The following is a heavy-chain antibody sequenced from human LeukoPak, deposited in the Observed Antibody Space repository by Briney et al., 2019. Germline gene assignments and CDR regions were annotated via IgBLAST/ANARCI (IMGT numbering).Heavy chain of an antibody. CDR2: ISAYNGNT. J-gene: IGHJ4*02. Sequence: ASVKVSCKASGYTFNSYGISCVRQAPGQGLELMGWISAYNGNTNYAQKLQGRVTMTTDTSTSTAYMELRSLRSDDTAVYYCARLPARDIVVVPAAIRADYWGQGTLVTVSS. V-gene: IGHV1-18*01. CDR1: GYTFNSYG. CDR3: ARLPARDIVVVPAAIRADY. D-gene: IGHD2-2*02.